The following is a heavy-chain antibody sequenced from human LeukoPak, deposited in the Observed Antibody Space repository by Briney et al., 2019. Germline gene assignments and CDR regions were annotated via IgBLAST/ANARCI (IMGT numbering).Heavy chain of an antibody. Sequence: ASVKVSCKASGYTFTGYYMHWVRQAPGQGLEWMGWINPNSGETIYAQKFQGRVTMTEDTSTDTAYMELSSLRSEDTAVYYCATDRYGSGSYYNWVWDGNFDYWGQGTLVTVSS. CDR3: ATDRYGSGSYYNWVWDGNFDY. V-gene: IGHV1-2*02. D-gene: IGHD3-10*01. J-gene: IGHJ4*02. CDR1: GYTFTGYY. CDR2: INPNSGET.